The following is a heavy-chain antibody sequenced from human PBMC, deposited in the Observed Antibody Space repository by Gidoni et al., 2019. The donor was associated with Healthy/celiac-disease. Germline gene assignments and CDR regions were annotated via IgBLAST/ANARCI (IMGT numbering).Heavy chain of an antibody. Sequence: QVQLQESGPGLVKPSQTLSLTCTVSGGSISSGGYYWSWIRQHSGKGLEWIGYIYYSGSTYYNPSLKSRVTISVDTSKNQFSLKLSAVTAADTAVYDCARVAPNYYGSSGYSDAFDIWGQGTMVTVSS. J-gene: IGHJ3*02. CDR2: IYYSGST. D-gene: IGHD3-22*01. CDR1: GGSISSGGYY. V-gene: IGHV4-31*03. CDR3: ARVAPNYYGSSGYSDAFDI.